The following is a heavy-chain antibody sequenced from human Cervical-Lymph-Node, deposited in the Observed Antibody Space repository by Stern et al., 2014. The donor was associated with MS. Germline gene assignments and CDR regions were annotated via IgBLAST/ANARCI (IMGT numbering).Heavy chain of an antibody. J-gene: IGHJ4*02. D-gene: IGHD1-26*01. V-gene: IGHV4-4*02. CDR3: ARVEKDSGLRTVDY. CDR1: GGSISSSNW. CDR2: IYHRGST. Sequence: QVQLQESGPGLVKPSGTLSLTCAVSGGSISSSNWWSWVRHPPGKGLEWIGEIYHRGSTNYNPSLKSRVTISVDNSKTQFSLKLSSVTAADTAVYYCARVEKDSGLRTVDYWGQGTLVTVSS.